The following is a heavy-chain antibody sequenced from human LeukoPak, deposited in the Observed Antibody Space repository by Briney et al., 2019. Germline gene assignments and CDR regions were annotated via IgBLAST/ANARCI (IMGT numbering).Heavy chain of an antibody. CDR1: GGSISSSSYY. J-gene: IGHJ3*02. CDR2: IYYSGST. D-gene: IGHD3-9*01. Sequence: SETLSLTCTVAGGSISSSSYYWGRIRQPPGKGLEWIGSIYYSGSTYYNPSLKSRVTISVDTSKNQFSLKLSSVTAADTAVYFCSQAEAGIRYFDWLACNAFDIWGQGTMVTVSS. CDR3: SQAEAGIRYFDWLACNAFDI. V-gene: IGHV4-39*01.